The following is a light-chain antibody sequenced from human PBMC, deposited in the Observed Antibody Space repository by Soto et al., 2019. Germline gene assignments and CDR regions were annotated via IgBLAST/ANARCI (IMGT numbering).Light chain of an antibody. V-gene: IGKV3-20*01. J-gene: IGKJ2*01. CDR2: GAS. CDR3: QQYGSSLYT. CDR1: QSVSSSY. Sequence: EIVLTQSPGTLSLSPGERATLSCRARQSVSSSYLAWYQQKPGQAPGLLIYGASSRATGIPDRFSGSGSGTDFTLTISRLEPEDFAVYYCQQYGSSLYTFGQGTKLEIK.